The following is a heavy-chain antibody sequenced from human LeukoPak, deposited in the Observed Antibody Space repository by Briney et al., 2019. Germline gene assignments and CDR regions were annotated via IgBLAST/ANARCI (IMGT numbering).Heavy chain of an antibody. CDR2: ISAYNGNT. D-gene: IGHD3-10*01. Sequence: GASVKVSCKASGYTFTSYGISWVRQAPGQGLEWMGWISAYNGNTNYAQKLQGRVTMTTDTSTSTAYMELRSLRSDDAAVYYCARDSPRNYYGFFAWFDPWGQGTLVTVSS. V-gene: IGHV1-18*01. CDR1: GYTFTSYG. CDR3: ARDSPRNYYGFFAWFDP. J-gene: IGHJ5*02.